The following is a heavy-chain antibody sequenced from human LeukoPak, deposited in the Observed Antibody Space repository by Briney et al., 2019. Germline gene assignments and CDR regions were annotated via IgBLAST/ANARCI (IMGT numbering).Heavy chain of an antibody. CDR1: GGSINSRSYY. CDR2: IYYSGST. Sequence: PSETLSLTCAVSGGSINSRSYYWGWIRQPPGKGPEWIGSIYYSGSTYYNPSLKSRVTISMDTSKNQFSLRLSSVTAADTAVYYCARLFVGKVVVIVGVDVWGQGTTVTVPS. V-gene: IGHV4-39*01. D-gene: IGHD3-16*02. J-gene: IGHJ6*02. CDR3: ARLFVGKVVVIVGVDV.